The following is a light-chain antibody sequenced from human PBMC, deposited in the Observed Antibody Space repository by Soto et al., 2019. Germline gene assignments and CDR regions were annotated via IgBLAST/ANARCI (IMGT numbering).Light chain of an antibody. V-gene: IGKV1-5*03. CDR3: QHYDTYPLT. CDR1: QSVSRW. Sequence: DIQMTQSPSTLSASVGDRVTITCRASQSVSRWLAWYQKRPGKAPNLLIYKASSLESGVPSRFSGSGSGTXXXXXXXXXXXXDXASYYCQHYDTYPLTFGGGTKVEIK. J-gene: IGKJ4*01. CDR2: KAS.